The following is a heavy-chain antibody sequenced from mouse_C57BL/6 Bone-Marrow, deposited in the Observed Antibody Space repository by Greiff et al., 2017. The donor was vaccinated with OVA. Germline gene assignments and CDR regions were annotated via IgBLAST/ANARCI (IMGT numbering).Heavy chain of an antibody. Sequence: VQLQQSGAELVRPGASVKLSCTASGFNIKDDYMHWVKQRPEQGLEWIGWIDPENGDTEYASKFQGKATITADTSSNTAYLQLSSLTSEDTAVYYCTTVVTTFYYYAMDYWGQGTSVTVSS. J-gene: IGHJ4*01. CDR1: GFNIKDDY. CDR3: TTVVTTFYYYAMDY. D-gene: IGHD2-1*01. CDR2: IDPENGDT. V-gene: IGHV14-4*01.